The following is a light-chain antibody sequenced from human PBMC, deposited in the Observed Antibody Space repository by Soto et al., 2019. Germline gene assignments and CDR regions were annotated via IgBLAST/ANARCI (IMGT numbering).Light chain of an antibody. J-gene: IGKJ5*01. Sequence: EIVLTQSPGTLSLSPGERATLSCRTSQNINKYLAWYQQKPGQAPRLLIYDAPNRATGIPARFSGSGSGTDFTLTISSLEPEDFAVYYCQQRSNWPITFGQGTRLEIK. CDR2: DAP. CDR1: QNINKY. V-gene: IGKV3-11*01. CDR3: QQRSNWPIT.